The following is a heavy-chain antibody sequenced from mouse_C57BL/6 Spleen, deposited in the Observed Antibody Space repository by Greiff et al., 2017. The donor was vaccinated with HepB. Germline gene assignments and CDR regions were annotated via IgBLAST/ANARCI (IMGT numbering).Heavy chain of an antibody. D-gene: IGHD2-4*01. V-gene: IGHV1-72*01. J-gene: IGHJ4*01. CDR1: GYTFTSYW. CDR3: ASYDYDGDYYAMDY. Sequence: QVQLKQPGAELVKPGASVKLSCKASGYTFTSYWMHWVKQRPGRGLEWIGRIDPNSGGTKYNEKFKSKATLTVDKPSSTAYMQLSSLTSEDSAVYYCASYDYDGDYYAMDYWGQGTSVTVSS. CDR2: IDPNSGGT.